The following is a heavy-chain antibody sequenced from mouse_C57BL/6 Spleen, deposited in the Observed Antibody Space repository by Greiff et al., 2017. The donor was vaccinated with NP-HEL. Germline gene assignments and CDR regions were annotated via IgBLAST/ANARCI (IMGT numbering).Heavy chain of an antibody. CDR3: ARGSRGYYYAMDY. Sequence: QVQLQQSGAELVKPGASVKISCKASGYAFSSYWMNWVKQRPGKGLEWIGQIYPGDGDTNYNGKFKGKATLTADKSSSTAYMQLSSLTSEDSAVYFCARGSRGYYYAMDYWGQGTSVTVSS. D-gene: IGHD1-1*01. CDR1: GYAFSSYW. V-gene: IGHV1-80*01. CDR2: IYPGDGDT. J-gene: IGHJ4*01.